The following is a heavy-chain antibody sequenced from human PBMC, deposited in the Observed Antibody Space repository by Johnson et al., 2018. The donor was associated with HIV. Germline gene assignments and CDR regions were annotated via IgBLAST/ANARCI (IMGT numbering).Heavy chain of an antibody. CDR3: AREFLYGDYQDAFDI. V-gene: IGHV3-30*19. Sequence: QVQLVESGGGVVQPGRSLRLSCAASGFTFSSYGMHWVRQAPGKGLEWVAIISFDGSNKDYADSVKGRFTISRDNSKNTLYLQMNSLRAEDTAVYYCAREFLYGDYQDAFDIWGQGTMVTVSS. J-gene: IGHJ3*02. CDR2: ISFDGSNK. D-gene: IGHD4-17*01. CDR1: GFTFSSYG.